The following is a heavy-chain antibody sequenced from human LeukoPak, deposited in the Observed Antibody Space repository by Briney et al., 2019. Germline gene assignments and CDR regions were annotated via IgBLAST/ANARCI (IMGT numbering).Heavy chain of an antibody. CDR2: ILDNGDT. D-gene: IGHD2-21*01. V-gene: IGHV3-53*01. CDR3: VRGRLFRGGFDS. J-gene: IGHJ4*02. CDR1: GFTVSNNY. Sequence: GGSLRLSCAASGFTVSNNYMGWVRQVPGKGPEWVSGILDNGDTNYADSVKGRFTISRDNSKNTLYLQMSSLRADDTAVYYCVRGRLFRGGFDSWGQGTLVTVS.